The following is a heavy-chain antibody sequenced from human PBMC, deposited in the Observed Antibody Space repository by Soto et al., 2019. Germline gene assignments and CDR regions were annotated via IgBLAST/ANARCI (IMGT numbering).Heavy chain of an antibody. CDR2: IYYSGST. J-gene: IGHJ6*03. CDR3: ARGPRIAARAGLAAAARYYYMDV. Sequence: QVQLQESGPGLVKPSQTLSLTCTVSGGSISSGGYYWSWIRQHPGKGLEWIGYIYYSGSTYYNPSLQSRVTISVDPSKNQFSLKLSSVTAADTAVYYCARGPRIAARAGLAAAARYYYMDVWGKGTTVTVSS. D-gene: IGHD6-6*01. V-gene: IGHV4-31*03. CDR1: GGSISSGGYY.